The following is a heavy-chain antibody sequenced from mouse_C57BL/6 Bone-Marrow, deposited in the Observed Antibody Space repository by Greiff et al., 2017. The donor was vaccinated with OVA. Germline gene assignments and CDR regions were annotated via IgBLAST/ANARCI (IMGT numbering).Heavy chain of an antibody. CDR2: IYPGNSDT. D-gene: IGHD1-1*01. CDR3: TPYYGSSAWFAY. V-gene: IGHV1-5*01. CDR1: GYTFTSYW. J-gene: IGHJ3*01. Sequence: VQLKQSGTVLARPGASVKMSCKTSGYTFTSYWMHWVKQRPGQGLEWIGAIYPGNSDTSYNQKFKGKAKLTAVTSASTAYMELSSLTNEDSAVYYCTPYYGSSAWFAYWGQGTLVTVAA.